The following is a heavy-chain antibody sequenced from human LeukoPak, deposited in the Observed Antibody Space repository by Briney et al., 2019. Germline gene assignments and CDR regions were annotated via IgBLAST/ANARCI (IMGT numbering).Heavy chain of an antibody. CDR1: GFTFSSYG. D-gene: IGHD2-21*01. J-gene: IGHJ6*03. CDR3: ARNSLIAENYGYYYFSYMDV. Sequence: GGSLRLSCAASGFTFSSYGMSWVRQAPGKGLEWVSAISGSGGSTYYADSVKGRFTISRDNAKNSLYLQMNSLRAEDTAVYYCARNSLIAENYGYYYFSYMDVWGKGTTVTVSS. V-gene: IGHV3-23*01. CDR2: ISGSGGST.